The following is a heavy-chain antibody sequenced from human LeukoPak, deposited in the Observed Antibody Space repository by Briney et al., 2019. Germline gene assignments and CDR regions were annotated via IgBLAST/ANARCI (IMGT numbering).Heavy chain of an antibody. CDR3: AKGPYYYGSGSYVVDDYYYYGMDV. Sequence: PGGSLRLSCAASGFTFSSYGMHWVRQAPGKGLEWVAVISYDGSNKYYADSVKGRFTISRDNSKNTLYLQMNSLRAEDTAVYNCAKGPYYYGSGSYVVDDYYYYGMDVWGQGTTVTVSS. D-gene: IGHD3-10*01. J-gene: IGHJ6*02. V-gene: IGHV3-30*18. CDR1: GFTFSSYG. CDR2: ISYDGSNK.